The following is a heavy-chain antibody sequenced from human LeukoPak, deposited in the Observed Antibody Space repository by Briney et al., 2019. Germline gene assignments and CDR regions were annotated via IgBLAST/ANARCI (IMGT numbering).Heavy chain of an antibody. V-gene: IGHV4-59*01. D-gene: IGHD5-24*01. Sequence: PSETLSLTCTVSGGSISTDYWSWIRQPPGKGLEWIGYIYYSGSTNYNPSLKSRVTISVDTSKNQFSLKLNSVTAADTALYYCARVLEMRTHAFDTWGQGTMITVSS. J-gene: IGHJ3*02. CDR1: GGSISTDY. CDR3: ARVLEMRTHAFDT. CDR2: IYYSGST.